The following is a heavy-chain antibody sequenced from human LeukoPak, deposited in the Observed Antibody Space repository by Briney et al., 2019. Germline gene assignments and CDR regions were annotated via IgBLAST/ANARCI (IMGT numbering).Heavy chain of an antibody. D-gene: IGHD5-18*01. Sequence: PGVSVRLSCAASGFTFSSYSMNWVRQAPGKGLEWVSSIGSSSTYIYYADSVQGRFTISRDNAKNSLYLQMNSLRAEDTAVYYCAASTKHTAMVDYWGQGTLVTVCS. J-gene: IGHJ4*02. CDR1: GFTFSSYS. CDR3: AASTKHTAMVDY. CDR2: IGSSSTYI. V-gene: IGHV3-21*01.